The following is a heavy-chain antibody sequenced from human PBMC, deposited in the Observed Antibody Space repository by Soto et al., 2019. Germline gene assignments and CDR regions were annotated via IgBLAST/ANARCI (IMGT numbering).Heavy chain of an antibody. V-gene: IGHV5-51*01. J-gene: IGHJ4*02. CDR1: GYSFTSYW. CDR2: IYPGTSDS. Sequence: GESLKISCKGSGYSFTSYWIGCVRQMPGKGLEWMGFIYPGTSDSRYSPSFQGLVTISADKSLSTAYLQWSTLQASDTAMYYCARSRSGWYQFDYGGQGTLVTVSS. D-gene: IGHD6-19*01. CDR3: ARSRSGWYQFDY.